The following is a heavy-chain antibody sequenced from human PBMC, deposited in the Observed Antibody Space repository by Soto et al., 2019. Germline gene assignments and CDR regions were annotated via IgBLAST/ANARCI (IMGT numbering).Heavy chain of an antibody. CDR1: GASISNTDW. CDR2: IFHSART. J-gene: IGHJ4*02. Sequence: SETLALTFAVSGASISNTDWWSWVRQPPWKGLEWLGEIFHSARTYYNPSLKNRVTISVDNSKNQFSLTLTSVTAADTAVYYCAIPAAGDFQYWGQGALVTVSS. CDR3: AIPAAGDFQY. D-gene: IGHD6-13*01. V-gene: IGHV4-4*02.